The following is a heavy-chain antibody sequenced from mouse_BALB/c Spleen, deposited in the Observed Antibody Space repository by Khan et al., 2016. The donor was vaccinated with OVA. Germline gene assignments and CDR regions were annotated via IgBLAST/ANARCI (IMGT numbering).Heavy chain of an antibody. CDR3: ERVGYSGTMEY. J-gene: IGHJ4*01. V-gene: IGHV9-3-1*01. Sequence: QIQLVQSGPELKKPGVTVKISCKASGYTFTTYGMNWVKQAPGKGLKWMGWINTYTGEPTYVDDFKGRFAFSLETSASTAYLQINNLKNADTATYFCERVGYSGTMEYGGKGTSGTVSS. CDR1: GYTFTTYG. CDR2: INTYTGEP. D-gene: IGHD2-14*01.